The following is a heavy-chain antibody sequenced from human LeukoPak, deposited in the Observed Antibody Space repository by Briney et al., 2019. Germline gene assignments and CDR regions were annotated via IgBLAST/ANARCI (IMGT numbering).Heavy chain of an antibody. Sequence: GGSLRLSCAASGFTFSSYWMHWVRQAPGKGLVWVSRINSVGSSTSYADSVKGRFTISRDNAKNTLYLQMNSLRAEDTAVYYCARAKYYYDSSGYYYVVLDYWGQGTLVTVSS. V-gene: IGHV3-74*01. CDR1: GFTFSSYW. J-gene: IGHJ4*02. CDR2: INSVGSST. D-gene: IGHD3-22*01. CDR3: ARAKYYYDSSGYYYVVLDY.